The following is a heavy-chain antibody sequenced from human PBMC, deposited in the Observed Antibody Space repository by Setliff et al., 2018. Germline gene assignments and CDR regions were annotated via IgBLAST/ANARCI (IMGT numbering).Heavy chain of an antibody. CDR2: IYTSGGT. V-gene: IGHV4-4*08. Sequence: SETLSLTCTVSGDSMNDNHWTWMRQPPGKGLEWIGYIYTSGGTNYNPSLKSRVTISVDMTENQFSLILRSVVAADTAVYYCARGVSGVSWTPRYWGRGTLVAVSS. CDR3: ARGVSGVSWTPRY. CDR1: GDSMNDNH. D-gene: IGHD6-25*01. J-gene: IGHJ4*02.